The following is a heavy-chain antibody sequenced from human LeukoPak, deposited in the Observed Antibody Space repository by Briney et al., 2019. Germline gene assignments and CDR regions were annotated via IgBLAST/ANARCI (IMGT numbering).Heavy chain of an antibody. CDR1: GFTFSSYT. CDR2: ISGSDGST. J-gene: IGHJ4*02. D-gene: IGHD3-16*02. V-gene: IGHV3-23*01. CDR3: ANTITFGGVIAPLSY. Sequence: GGSLRLSCAASGFTFSSYTMSWVRQAPGKGLEWVSTISGSDGSTSYADSVRGRFTISRDNSKKTLYLQMNSLRAEDTAVYYCANTITFGGVIAPLSYWGQGTLVTVSS.